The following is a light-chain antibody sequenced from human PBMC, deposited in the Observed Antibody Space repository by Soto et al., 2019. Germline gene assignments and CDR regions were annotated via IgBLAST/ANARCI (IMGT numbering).Light chain of an antibody. Sequence: EIVLTQSPGTLYLSPGERATLTCRASQSVTRSYLAWYQQKPGQAPRLLMYGASSRATGIPDRFSGSGSGTDFTLTIIRLEPEDFAVYYCQQDGSSPVTVGPGTKVDIK. CDR2: GAS. V-gene: IGKV3-20*01. J-gene: IGKJ3*01. CDR1: QSVTRSY. CDR3: QQDGSSPVT.